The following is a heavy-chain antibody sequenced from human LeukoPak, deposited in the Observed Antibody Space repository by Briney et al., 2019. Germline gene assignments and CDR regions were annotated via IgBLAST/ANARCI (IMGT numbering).Heavy chain of an antibody. J-gene: IGHJ6*02. V-gene: IGHV1-18*01. CDR1: GYTFTSYG. D-gene: IGHD2-15*01. CDR3: ARDGYCSGGSCYSYCYYGMDV. CDR2: ISAYNGNT. Sequence: ASVKVSCKASGYTFTSYGISWVRQAPGQGLEWMGWISAYNGNTNYAQKLQGRVTMTTDTSTSTAYMELRSLRSDDTAVYYCARDGYCSGGSCYSYCYYGMDVWGQGTTVTVSS.